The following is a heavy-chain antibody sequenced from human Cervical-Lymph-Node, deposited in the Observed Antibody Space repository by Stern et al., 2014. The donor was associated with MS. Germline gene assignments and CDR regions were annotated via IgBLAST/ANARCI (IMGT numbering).Heavy chain of an antibody. V-gene: IGHV1-69*09. CDR1: GGSLSTYT. J-gene: IGHJ4*02. CDR3: AGPAPLD. Sequence: VQLVESGAELKKPGSSVKVSCKASGGSLSTYTITWVRQAPGQGLEWMGRIIPALNVANDAQKFQGRLTITADKSTSTAYMEMSSLRSDDTAVYYCAGPAPLDWGQGTLVTVSS. D-gene: IGHD2-2*01. CDR2: IIPALNVA.